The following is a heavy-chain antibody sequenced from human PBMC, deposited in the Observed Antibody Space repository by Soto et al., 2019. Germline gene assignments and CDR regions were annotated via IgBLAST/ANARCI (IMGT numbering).Heavy chain of an antibody. Sequence: SETLSLTCAVYGGSFSGYYWSWIRQPPGKGLEWIGEINHSGSTNYNPSLKSRVTISVDTSKNQFSLKLSSVTAADTAVYYCARGHLGYDFWSGYSSSSNWFDPWGQGTLVTVSS. V-gene: IGHV4-34*01. CDR1: GGSFSGYY. D-gene: IGHD3-3*01. CDR2: INHSGST. CDR3: ARGHLGYDFWSGYSSSSNWFDP. J-gene: IGHJ5*02.